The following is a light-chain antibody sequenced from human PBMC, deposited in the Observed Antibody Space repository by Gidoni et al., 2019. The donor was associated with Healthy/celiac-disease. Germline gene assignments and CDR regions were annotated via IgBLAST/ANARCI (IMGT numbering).Light chain of an antibody. CDR2: DAS. CDR3: QQYDNLPRLT. J-gene: IGKJ4*01. V-gene: IGKV1-33*01. Sequence: DIQMHQSPSSLSASVGDRVTITCQASQDISNYLNWYQQKPGKAPKLLIYDASNLETGVPSRFSGSGSGTDFTFTISSLQPEDIATYYCQQYDNLPRLTFGGGTKVEIK. CDR1: QDISNY.